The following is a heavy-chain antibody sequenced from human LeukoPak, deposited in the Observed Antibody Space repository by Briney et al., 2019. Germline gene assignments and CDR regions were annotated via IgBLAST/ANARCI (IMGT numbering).Heavy chain of an antibody. CDR2: IYTGGNT. V-gene: IGHV3-66*01. J-gene: IGHJ4*02. Sequence: PGGSLRLSCAVSGVSVNTNYMTWVRQAPGKGLQWVSVIYTGGNTHYVDSVRGGFIISRDNSKNTLYLQMNSLRSDDTAVYFCARTTWDTVMIHTPPFDQWGQGTLVTVSS. D-gene: IGHD3-16*01. CDR3: ARTTWDTVMIHTPPFDQ. CDR1: GVSVNTNY.